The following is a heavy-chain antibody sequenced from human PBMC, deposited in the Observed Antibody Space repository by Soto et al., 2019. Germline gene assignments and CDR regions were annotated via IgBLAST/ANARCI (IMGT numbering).Heavy chain of an antibody. CDR1: GFTFSSYA. D-gene: IGHD2-21*02. CDR2: ISYDGSNK. Sequence: LRLSCAASGFTFSSYAMHWVRQAPGKGLEWVAVISYDGSNKYYADSVKGRFTISRDNSKNTLYLQMNSLRAEDTAVYYCAREGSAYCGGDCYETDAFDIWGQGTMVTVSS. CDR3: AREGSAYCGGDCYETDAFDI. J-gene: IGHJ3*02. V-gene: IGHV3-30-3*01.